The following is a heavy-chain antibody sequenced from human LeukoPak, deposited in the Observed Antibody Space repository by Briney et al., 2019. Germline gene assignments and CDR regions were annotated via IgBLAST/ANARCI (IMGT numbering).Heavy chain of an antibody. Sequence: SATLSLTCAVYGGSFSGYYWSWIRQPPGKGLEWIGEINHSGSTNYNPSLKSRVTISVDTSKNQFSLKLSSVTAADTAVYYCARGQVATDYWGQGTLVTLSS. V-gene: IGHV4-34*01. CDR1: GGSFSGYY. D-gene: IGHD5-12*01. CDR2: INHSGST. CDR3: ARGQVATDY. J-gene: IGHJ4*02.